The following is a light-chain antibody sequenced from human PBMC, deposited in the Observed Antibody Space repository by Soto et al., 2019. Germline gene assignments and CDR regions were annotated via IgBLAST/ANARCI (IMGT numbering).Light chain of an antibody. Sequence: DVRMTQSPSSLSASVGDTIAITCRASRTINTYLNWFQQKPGEPPRLLIYGASTLHDGVPSRFSGSGSGADFTLTISRLEPEDFAVYYCQQRSNWPRSITFGQGTRLEIK. V-gene: IGKV1-39*01. CDR3: QQRSNWPRSIT. J-gene: IGKJ5*01. CDR2: GAS. CDR1: RTINTY.